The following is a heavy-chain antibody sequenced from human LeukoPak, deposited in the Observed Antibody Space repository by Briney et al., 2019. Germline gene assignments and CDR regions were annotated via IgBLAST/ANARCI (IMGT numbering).Heavy chain of an antibody. D-gene: IGHD1-1*01. J-gene: IGHJ6*03. CDR3: ARVPTTTNLYYYYYRDV. CDR2: IYYSGTT. Sequence: PSETLSLTCTVSGGSISSSSYYWGCIRQPPGKGLEWIGTIYYSGTTYYNPPLKSRVTISVDTSKNQFSFELSSMTAADTAVYYCARVPTTTNLYYYYYRDVWGRGTTVTVSS. CDR1: GGSISSSSYY. V-gene: IGHV4-39*01.